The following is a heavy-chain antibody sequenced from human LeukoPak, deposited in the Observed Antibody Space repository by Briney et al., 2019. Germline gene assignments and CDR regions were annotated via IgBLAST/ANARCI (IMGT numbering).Heavy chain of an antibody. Sequence: GGSLRLSCAASGLTFSSYAMHWVRQAPSKGLECVAFISDDGTNTYYADSVKGRFTISRDNSKNTLYLQMDSLRAEDTALYYCARSSSSGYAYYFDYWGQGTLVTVYS. D-gene: IGHD6-19*01. CDR2: ISDDGTNT. CDR3: ARSSSSGYAYYFDY. J-gene: IGHJ4*02. V-gene: IGHV3-30*04. CDR1: GLTFSSYA.